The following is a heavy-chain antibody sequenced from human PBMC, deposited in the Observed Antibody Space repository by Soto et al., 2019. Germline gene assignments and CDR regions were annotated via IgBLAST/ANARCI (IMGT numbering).Heavy chain of an antibody. J-gene: IGHJ4*02. Sequence: KASETLSLTCTVSGGSMSSSSYYWGWIRQPPGKGLEWIANMYFSGFYSGSTSYNPSLKSRVTISVDTSKNQFSLQVSSVTAADTAVYYCARGFDILTFGSCLDYWGQGTLVTVSS. D-gene: IGHD3-9*01. CDR1: GGSMSSSSYY. CDR3: ARGFDILTFGSCLDY. V-gene: IGHV4-39*01. CDR2: MYFSGFYSGST.